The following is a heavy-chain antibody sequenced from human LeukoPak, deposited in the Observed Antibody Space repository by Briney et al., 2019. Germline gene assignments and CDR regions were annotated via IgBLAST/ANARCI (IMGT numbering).Heavy chain of an antibody. CDR1: GGSISSYY. Sequence: SETLSLTCTVSGGSISSYYWSWIRQPPGKGLEWIGYIYYSGSTNYNPSLKSRVTISVDTSKNQFSLKLSSVTAADTAVYYCARGTVEDAYDSSGPYFVYWGQGTLVTVSS. CDR2: IYYSGST. V-gene: IGHV4-59*01. CDR3: ARGTVEDAYDSSGPYFVY. D-gene: IGHD3-22*01. J-gene: IGHJ4*02.